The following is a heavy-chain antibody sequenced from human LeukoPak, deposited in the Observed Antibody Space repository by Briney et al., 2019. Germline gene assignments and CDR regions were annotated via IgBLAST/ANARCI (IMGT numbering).Heavy chain of an antibody. CDR2: ISGSGGTT. Sequence: GGSLRLSCAASGFTFSNYAMSWVRQAPGKGLEWVSVISGSGGTTYSADSVKGRFTISRDNSKNTLYLQMNSMRAEDTAAYYCARERGSSGGNTNGYFDYWGQGALVTVSS. D-gene: IGHD4-23*01. CDR1: GFTFSNYA. J-gene: IGHJ4*02. CDR3: ARERGSSGGNTNGYFDY. V-gene: IGHV3-23*01.